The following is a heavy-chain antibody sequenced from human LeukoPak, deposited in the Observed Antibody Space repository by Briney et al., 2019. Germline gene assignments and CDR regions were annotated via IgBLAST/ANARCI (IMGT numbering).Heavy chain of an antibody. Sequence: ASVKVSCKASGYTFTSYDINWVRQATGQGLEWMGWMNPNSGNTGYAQEFQGRVTMTRNTSISTAYMELSSLRSEDTAVYYCARAYPVSFDYWGQGTLVTVSS. V-gene: IGHV1-8*01. J-gene: IGHJ4*02. CDR1: GYTFTSYD. CDR2: MNPNSGNT. CDR3: ARAYPVSFDY.